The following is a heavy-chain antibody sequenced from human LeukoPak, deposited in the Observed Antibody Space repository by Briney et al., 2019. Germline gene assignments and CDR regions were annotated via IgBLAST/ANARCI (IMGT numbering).Heavy chain of an antibody. Sequence: SETLSLTCTVSGGSISSYYWSWIRQPPGKGLEWIGYIYYSGSTNYNPSLKSRVTISVDTSKNQFFLKLSSVTAADTAVYYCARQARYSGYYLIDYWGQGTLVTVSS. J-gene: IGHJ4*02. D-gene: IGHD5-12*01. V-gene: IGHV4-59*08. CDR2: IYYSGST. CDR1: GGSISSYY. CDR3: ARQARYSGYYLIDY.